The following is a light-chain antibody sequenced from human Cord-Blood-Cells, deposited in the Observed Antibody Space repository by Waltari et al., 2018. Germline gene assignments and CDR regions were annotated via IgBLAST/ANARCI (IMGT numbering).Light chain of an antibody. CDR1: QSVLYSSNNKNY. Sequence: DIVMTQSPDSLAVSLGERATINCKSSQSVLYSSNNKNYLAWYLQKPGQPPKLLIYWASTRDSGVPDRFSGSGSGTDFTLTISSLRAEDVAVYYCQQYYSTPYTFGQGTKLEIK. CDR3: QQYYSTPYT. J-gene: IGKJ2*01. CDR2: WAS. V-gene: IGKV4-1*01.